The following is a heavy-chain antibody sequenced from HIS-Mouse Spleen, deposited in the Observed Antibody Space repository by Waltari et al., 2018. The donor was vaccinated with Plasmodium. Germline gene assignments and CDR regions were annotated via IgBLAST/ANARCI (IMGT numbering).Heavy chain of an antibody. CDR3: ASSWYWYFDL. CDR1: GFTFSRYW. Sequence: EVQLVESGGGVVQPGGSLRLSCAASGFTFSRYWMSWVRQAPGKGLEWVANIKQDGSEKYYVDSVKGRFTISRDNAKNSLYLQMNSLRAEDTAVYYCASSWYWYFDLWGRGTLVTVSS. J-gene: IGHJ2*01. D-gene: IGHD6-13*01. CDR2: IKQDGSEK. V-gene: IGHV3-7*01.